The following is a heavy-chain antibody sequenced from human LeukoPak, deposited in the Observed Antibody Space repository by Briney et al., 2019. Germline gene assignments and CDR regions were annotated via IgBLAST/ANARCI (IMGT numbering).Heavy chain of an antibody. V-gene: IGHV3-9*01. D-gene: IGHD2-2*01. CDR1: GFTFDDYA. CDR3: AKDSTVVVVPAVAYYFDY. J-gene: IGHJ4*02. Sequence: GGSLRLSCAASGFTFDDYAMHWVRQAPGKGLEWVSGISWNSGSIGYADSVEGRLTISRDNAKNSLYLQMNSLRAEDTAVYYCAKDSTVVVVPAVAYYFDYWGQGTLVTVSS. CDR2: ISWNSGSI.